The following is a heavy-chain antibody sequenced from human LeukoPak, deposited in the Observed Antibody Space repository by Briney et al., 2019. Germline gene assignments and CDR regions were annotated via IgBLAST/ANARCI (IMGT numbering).Heavy chain of an antibody. Sequence: GGSLRLSCAASGFTFSNYEMNWVRQAPGKGLEWVSYISSSGSTIYYADSVKGRFTISRDNAKNSLYLQMNSLRAEDTAVYYCAREGSSGSYYYGMDVWGQGTTVTVSS. V-gene: IGHV3-48*03. CDR3: AREGSSGSYYYGMDV. D-gene: IGHD6-19*01. CDR2: ISSSGSTI. CDR1: GFTFSNYE. J-gene: IGHJ6*02.